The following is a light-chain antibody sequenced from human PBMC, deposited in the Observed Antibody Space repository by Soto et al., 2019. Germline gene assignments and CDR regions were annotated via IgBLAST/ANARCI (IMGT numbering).Light chain of an antibody. J-gene: IGKJ3*01. CDR3: QQGYTSPPFT. CDR2: AAS. Sequence: DIQMTQSPSALSASVGDRVTITCRASQNINIYLHWYQQKPGKAPELLIFAASSVRSGVPSRFSGSGSGTEFTLAISSLQAEDGATYYGQQGYTSPPFTFGRGTKVDIK. V-gene: IGKV1-39*01. CDR1: QNINIY.